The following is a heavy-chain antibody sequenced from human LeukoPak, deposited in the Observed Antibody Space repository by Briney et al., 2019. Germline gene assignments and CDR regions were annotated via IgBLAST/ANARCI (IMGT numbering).Heavy chain of an antibody. J-gene: IGHJ4*02. CDR3: AKLLGTGTTYDY. D-gene: IGHD1-1*01. CDR1: GFIFSGNW. CDR2: INPDASRK. V-gene: IGHV3-7*01. Sequence: PGGSLTLSCEASGFIFSGNWMSWVRQAPGKGLEWVASINPDASRKIYVDSVEGRFIISRDNTRASLFLQMSRLGGEDTAMYYCAKLLGTGTTYDYWGQGTRVTVSS.